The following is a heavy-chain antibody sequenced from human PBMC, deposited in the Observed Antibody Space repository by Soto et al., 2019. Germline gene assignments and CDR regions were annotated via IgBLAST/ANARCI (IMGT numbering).Heavy chain of an antibody. Sequence: PGGSMRLSWAAAGCTVSSNYRSWVRQAPGKGLEWVSVIYSAGSADFADSVKGRFTISRDNSKNTLYLQMSSLRAEDTAVYYCARVPSSSYHYFDYWGQGTLVTVSS. D-gene: IGHD6-13*01. V-gene: IGHV3-66*01. CDR2: IYSAGSA. CDR3: ARVPSSSYHYFDY. CDR1: GCTVSSNY. J-gene: IGHJ4*02.